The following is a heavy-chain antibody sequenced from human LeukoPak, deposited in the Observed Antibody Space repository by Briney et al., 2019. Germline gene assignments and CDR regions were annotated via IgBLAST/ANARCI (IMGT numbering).Heavy chain of an antibody. CDR3: ARSYGRTRFDP. CDR2: IYYSGST. V-gene: IGHV4-59*01. J-gene: IGHJ5*02. D-gene: IGHD1/OR15-1a*01. CDR1: GGSISSYY. Sequence: PSETLSLTCTVSGGSISSYYWSWVRQPPGKGLEWIGNIYYSGSTNYNPSLKSRVTLSVDTSQNEFSLKLSSVTAADTAVYYCARSYGRTRFDPWGQGTLVTVSS.